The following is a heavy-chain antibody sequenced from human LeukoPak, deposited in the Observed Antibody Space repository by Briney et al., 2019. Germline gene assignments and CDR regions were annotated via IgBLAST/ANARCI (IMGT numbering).Heavy chain of an antibody. J-gene: IGHJ4*02. CDR2: ISAYNGNT. Sequence: ASVKVSCKASGYTFTSYGISWVRQAPGQGLEWMGWISAYNGNTNYAQKLQGRVTITADESTSTAYMELSSLRSEDTAVYYCARDVDYYDSSGYYKTSDYWGQGTLVTVSS. CDR3: ARDVDYYDSSGYYKTSDY. D-gene: IGHD3-22*01. V-gene: IGHV1-18*01. CDR1: GYTFTSYG.